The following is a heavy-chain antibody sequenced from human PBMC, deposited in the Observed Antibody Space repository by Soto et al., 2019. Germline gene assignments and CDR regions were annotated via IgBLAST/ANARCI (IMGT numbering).Heavy chain of an antibody. D-gene: IGHD5-18*01. J-gene: IGHJ3*02. V-gene: IGHV4-4*07. Sequence: PSETLSLTCTVSGGSISSYYWSWIRQPAGKGLEWIGRIYTSGSTNYNPSLKSRVTMSVDTSKNQFSLKLSSVTAADKAVYYCARDLGMQLWFGAAFDIWGQGTMVTV. CDR3: ARDLGMQLWFGAAFDI. CDR2: IYTSGST. CDR1: GGSISSYY.